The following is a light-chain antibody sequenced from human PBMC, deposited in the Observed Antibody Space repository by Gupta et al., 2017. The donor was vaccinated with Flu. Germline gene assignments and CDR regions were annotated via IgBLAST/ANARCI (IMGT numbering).Light chain of an antibody. CDR3: CSYATTYTWV. J-gene: IGLJ3*02. CDR2: DIA. V-gene: IGLV2-11*03. Sequence: TFSDVGAYNYVSWYQQHTGKAPKLMISDIAKRPSGVPARFSGSKSGNTASLTISGLQAVDEADYYCCSYATTYTWVFGGGTKLTVL. CDR1: FSDVGAYNY.